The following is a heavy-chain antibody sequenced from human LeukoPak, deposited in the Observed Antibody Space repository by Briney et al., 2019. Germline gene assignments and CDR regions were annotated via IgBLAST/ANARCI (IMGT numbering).Heavy chain of an antibody. CDR3: ASGSPRYGDYVLEWYYFDY. V-gene: IGHV1-2*02. CDR2: INTNSGGT. CDR1: GYTFTGYY. Sequence: GASVKVSCKASGYTFTGYYMHWVRQAPGQGLEWMGWINTNSGGTNYAQKFQGRVTMTRDTSISTAYMELSRLRSDDTAVYYCASGSPRYGDYVLEWYYFDYWGQGTLVTVSS. D-gene: IGHD4-17*01. J-gene: IGHJ4*02.